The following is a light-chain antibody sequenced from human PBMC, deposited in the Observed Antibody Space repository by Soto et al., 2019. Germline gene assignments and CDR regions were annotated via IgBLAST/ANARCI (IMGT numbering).Light chain of an antibody. V-gene: IGKV3-20*01. J-gene: IGKJ2*01. Sequence: EIVLTQSPGTLSLSPGERATLSCRASQSVSSRYLAWYQQKPGQAPSVLIYEASSRATAIPDRFSGSGSGTDFTLTISRLEPEDFAVYYCQQYGSSPPYTFGQGTKVEIK. CDR3: QQYGSSPPYT. CDR1: QSVSSRY. CDR2: EAS.